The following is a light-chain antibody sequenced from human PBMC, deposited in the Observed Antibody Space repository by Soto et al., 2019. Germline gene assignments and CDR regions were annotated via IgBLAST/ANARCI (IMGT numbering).Light chain of an antibody. V-gene: IGKV3-15*01. J-gene: IGKJ2*01. CDR3: QQYNAWPPYT. CDR1: QSVSSS. CDR2: GAS. Sequence: ETVMTQSLATLSVSPGESATLSCRASQSVSSSLAWYQQKPGQAPRLLIYGASTRATGIPARFSGSGSGTDFTLTISSLQSEDFAVYYCQQYNAWPPYTFGQGTKLEIK.